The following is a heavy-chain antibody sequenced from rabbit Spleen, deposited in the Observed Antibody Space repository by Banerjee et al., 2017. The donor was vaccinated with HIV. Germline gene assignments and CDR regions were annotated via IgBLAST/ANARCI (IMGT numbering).Heavy chain of an antibody. V-gene: IGHV1S7*01. CDR2: IEPIFGNT. CDR3: VRDQAHMLDL. Sequence: QLKETGGGLVQPGGSLKLSCKASGFDFSNYGVSWVRQAPGKGLEWIGYIEPIFGNTYYANWVNGRFTISSHNAQNTLYLQLNSLTAADTATYFCVRDQAHMLDLWGPGTLVTVS. D-gene: IGHD1-1*01. CDR1: GFDFSNYG. J-gene: IGHJ4*01.